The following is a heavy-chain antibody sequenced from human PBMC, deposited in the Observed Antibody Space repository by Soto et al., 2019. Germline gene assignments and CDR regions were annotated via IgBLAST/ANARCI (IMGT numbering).Heavy chain of an antibody. V-gene: IGHV6-1*01. Sequence: PSQTLSLTCAISGDSVSSNTASWNWIRQSPSRGLEWLGRTYFRPKWYNDYAVSVKSRIIINPDTSNNQFSLQLNSVTPEDTAVYFCAKEDNLGPKTGYAFDPWGQGIMVTVSS. CDR3: AKEDNLGPKTGYAFDP. D-gene: IGHD5-12*01. J-gene: IGHJ5*02. CDR2: TYFRPKWYN. CDR1: GDSVSSNTAS.